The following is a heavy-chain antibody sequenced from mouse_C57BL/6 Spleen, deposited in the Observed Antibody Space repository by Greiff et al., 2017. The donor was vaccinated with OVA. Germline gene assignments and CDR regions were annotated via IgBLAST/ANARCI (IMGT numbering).Heavy chain of an antibody. CDR3: VRHLYAMDD. J-gene: IGHJ4*01. CDR2: IRSKSNNYAT. Sequence: EVKLVESGGGLVQPKGSLKLSCAASGFSFNTYAMNWVRQAPGKGLEWVARIRSKSNNYATYYADSVKDRFTISRDDSESMLYLQMNNLKTEDTAMYYCVRHLYAMDDWGQGTSVTVSS. V-gene: IGHV10-1*01. CDR1: GFSFNTYA.